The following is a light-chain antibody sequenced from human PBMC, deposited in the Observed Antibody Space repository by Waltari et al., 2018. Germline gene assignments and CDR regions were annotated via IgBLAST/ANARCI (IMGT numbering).Light chain of an antibody. CDR1: QGISSY. CDR3: QQLNGYPLT. V-gene: IGKV1-9*01. Sequence: DIQLTQSPSFLSASVGDRVTITCRASQGISSYLAWYQQKPGKAPKLLIYAASTLQSGVPSTFSGSGSGTEFTLTISNLQPEDFATYYCQQLNGYPLTFGGGTKVEIK. J-gene: IGKJ4*01. CDR2: AAS.